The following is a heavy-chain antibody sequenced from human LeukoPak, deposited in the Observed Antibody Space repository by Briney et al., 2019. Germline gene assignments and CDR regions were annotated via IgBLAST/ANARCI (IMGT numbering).Heavy chain of an antibody. CDR2: ITISGHTK. V-gene: IGHV3-48*03. Sequence: PGGSLRLSCAASGFVLSTYEMNWVRQAPGKGLEWIADITISGHTKNYADSVKGRFSTSRDNARTSLYRQMHSLRVEDTGVYYCARGDPHADLWGQGTLVTVSS. J-gene: IGHJ5*02. CDR1: GFVLSTYE. D-gene: IGHD5-24*01. CDR3: ARGDPHADL.